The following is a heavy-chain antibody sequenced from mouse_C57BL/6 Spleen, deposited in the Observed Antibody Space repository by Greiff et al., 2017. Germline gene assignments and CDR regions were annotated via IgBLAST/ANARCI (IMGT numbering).Heavy chain of an antibody. Sequence: EVHLVESGGGLVKPGGSLKLSCAASGFTFSSYAMSWVRQTPEKRLEWVATISDGGSYTHYPDNVKGRFTISRDNANINLYLQMSHLKSEDTAVYYCTRGGGWYFDVWGTGTTVTVSS. CDR2: ISDGGSYT. CDR3: TRGGGWYFDV. CDR1: GFTFSSYA. J-gene: IGHJ1*03. V-gene: IGHV5-4*01.